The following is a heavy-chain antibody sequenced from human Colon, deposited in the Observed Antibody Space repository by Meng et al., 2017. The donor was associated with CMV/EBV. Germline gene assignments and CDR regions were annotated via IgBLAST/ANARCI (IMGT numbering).Heavy chain of an antibody. V-gene: IGHV3-66*02. D-gene: IGHD2-21*01. CDR1: GFNVNVNY. Sequence: GGSLRLSCAASGFNVNVNYMTWVRQAPGKGLEWVSVIYSGGDAYYADSVQGRFTLSRDNSKNTVYLQMNTLRGEDTAVYYCARGNLGMIAIPLDSWGQGTLVTVSS. CDR3: ARGNLGMIAIPLDS. CDR2: IYSGGDA. J-gene: IGHJ4*02.